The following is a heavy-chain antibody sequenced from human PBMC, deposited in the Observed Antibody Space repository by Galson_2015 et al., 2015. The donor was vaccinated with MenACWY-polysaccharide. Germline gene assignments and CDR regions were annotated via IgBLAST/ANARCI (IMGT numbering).Heavy chain of an antibody. Sequence: SLRLSCAASGFTFSDYYMSWIRQAPGKGLECISHISSSSGIIYYADSVKGRFTISRDNAKNSLYLQMNSLRDDDTAVYYCARVLKGLVGATPDYWGQGTLVTVSS. J-gene: IGHJ4*02. CDR1: GFTFSDYY. CDR3: ARVLKGLVGATPDY. V-gene: IGHV3-11*04. CDR2: ISSSSGII. D-gene: IGHD1-26*01.